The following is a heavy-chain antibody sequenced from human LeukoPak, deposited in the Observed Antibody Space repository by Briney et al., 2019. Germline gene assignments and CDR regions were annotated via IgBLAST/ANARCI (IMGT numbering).Heavy chain of an antibody. V-gene: IGHV3-21*01. CDR3: ARGSSWSDY. CDR1: GFTFSSFS. D-gene: IGHD6-13*01. Sequence: GGSLRLSCAASGFTFSSFSMNWVRQAPGKGLEWVSSISSSSDYIYYADSVKGRFTISRDNAKNSVYLQMNSLRAEDTAVYYCARGSSWSDYWGQGTLVTVSS. J-gene: IGHJ4*02. CDR2: ISSSSDYI.